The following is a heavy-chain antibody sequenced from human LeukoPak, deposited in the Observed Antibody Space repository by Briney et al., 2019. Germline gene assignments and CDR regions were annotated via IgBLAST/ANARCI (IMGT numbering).Heavy chain of an antibody. D-gene: IGHD3-10*01. CDR3: AREGYGPGNYPFDY. CDR1: GFTFSSHW. Sequence: GRSLRLSYAASGFTFSSHWMHWARQAPGKGLVWVSRIDSGGGSTIDADSVKGRFTISRDNAKNTLYLQMNNLRAEDTAVYYCAREGYGPGNYPFDYWGQGTLVTVSS. J-gene: IGHJ4*02. V-gene: IGHV3-74*01. CDR2: IDSGGGST.